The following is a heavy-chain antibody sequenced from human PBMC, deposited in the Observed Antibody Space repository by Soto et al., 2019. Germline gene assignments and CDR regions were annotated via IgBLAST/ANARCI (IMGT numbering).Heavy chain of an antibody. J-gene: IGHJ5*02. D-gene: IGHD3-22*01. Sequence: SETLSLTCTVSGGSISSYYWSWIRQPAGKGLEWIGRIYTSGSTNYNPSLKSRVTMSVDTSKNQFSLKLSSVTAADTAVYYCARATNWEWVPYYCDSSPYTFENWFDPWGQGTLVTVSS. CDR2: IYTSGST. CDR1: GGSISSYY. CDR3: ARATNWEWVPYYCDSSPYTFENWFDP. V-gene: IGHV4-4*07.